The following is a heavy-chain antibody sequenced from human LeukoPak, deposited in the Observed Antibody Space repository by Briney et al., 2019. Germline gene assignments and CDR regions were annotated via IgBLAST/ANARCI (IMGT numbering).Heavy chain of an antibody. Sequence: WASVKVSCKASGGTFSSYAISWVRQAPGQGLEWMGRIIPILGIANYAQKFQGRVTITADKSTSTAYTELSSLRSEDTAVYYCARVDSVAGAYYFDYWGQGTLVTVSS. CDR2: IIPILGIA. CDR1: GGTFSSYA. J-gene: IGHJ4*02. D-gene: IGHD6-19*01. CDR3: ARVDSVAGAYYFDY. V-gene: IGHV1-69*04.